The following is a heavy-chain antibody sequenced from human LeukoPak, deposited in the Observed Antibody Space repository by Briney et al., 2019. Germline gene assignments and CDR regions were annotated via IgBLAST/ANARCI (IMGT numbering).Heavy chain of an antibody. D-gene: IGHD3-10*01. CDR1: GGSFSGYY. V-gene: IGHV4-34*01. CDR3: ARLTMVQGPLLHPYYMDV. J-gene: IGHJ6*03. CDR2: INHSGST. Sequence: PSDTLSLTCAVYGGSFSGYYWSWIRQPPGKGLEWIGEINHSGSTNYNPSLKSRVTISVDTSKNQFSLKLSSVTAADTAVYYCARLTMVQGPLLHPYYMDVWGKGTTVTVSS.